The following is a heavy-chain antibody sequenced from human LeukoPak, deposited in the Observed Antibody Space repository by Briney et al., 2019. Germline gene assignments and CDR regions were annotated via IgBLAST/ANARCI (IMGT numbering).Heavy chain of an antibody. Sequence: SETLSLTCTVSGGSISSYYWSWIRQPPGKGLEWIGYIYYSGSTNYNPSLKSRVTISVDTSKNHFSLKLSSVTAADTAVYYCARIHYDFWSGYYFDFWGQGTLVTVSS. D-gene: IGHD3-3*01. CDR1: GGSISSYY. CDR3: ARIHYDFWSGYYFDF. V-gene: IGHV4-59*12. CDR2: IYYSGST. J-gene: IGHJ4*02.